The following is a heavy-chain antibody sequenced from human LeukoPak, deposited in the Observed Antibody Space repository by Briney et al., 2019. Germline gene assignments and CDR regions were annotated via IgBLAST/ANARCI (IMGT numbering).Heavy chain of an antibody. J-gene: IGHJ4*02. D-gene: IGHD6-19*01. Sequence: ASVKVSCKASGYTFTSYALNWVRQAPGQGLEWMGWINTNTGNPTYAQGFTGRFVFSLDTSVSTTYLQISSLKPEDTAVYYCARSYSSGWYYFDYWGQGTLVTVSS. CDR3: ARSYSSGWYYFDY. CDR2: INTNTGNP. CDR1: GYTFTSYA. V-gene: IGHV7-4-1*02.